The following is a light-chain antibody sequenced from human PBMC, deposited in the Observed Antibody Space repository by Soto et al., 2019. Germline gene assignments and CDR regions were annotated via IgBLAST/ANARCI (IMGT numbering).Light chain of an antibody. Sequence: IVMTKSPSTLCALVGYRFTMTCRASQSISSWLAWYQQKPGKAPKLLIFKASTLESGVPSRFSGSGSGTEFALTISRLQTDDFATYYCQQYKSYWTFGQGTKVDI. CDR1: QSISSW. CDR3: QQYKSYWT. J-gene: IGKJ1*01. CDR2: KAS. V-gene: IGKV1-5*03.